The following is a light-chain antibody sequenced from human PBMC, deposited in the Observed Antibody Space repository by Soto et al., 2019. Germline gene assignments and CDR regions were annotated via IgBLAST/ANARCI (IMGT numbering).Light chain of an antibody. V-gene: IGLV2-14*03. Sequence: QSALPQPASVSGSPGQSITISCTGTSSDVGGYNYVSWYPHHPGKAPKLMIYDVSNRPSGVSNRFSGSKSCNTASLIISGLQAEVEADYYCSAYTSSSTLTTYVFGTGIKLTVL. J-gene: IGLJ1*01. CDR3: SAYTSSSTLTTYV. CDR1: SSDVGGYNY. CDR2: DVS.